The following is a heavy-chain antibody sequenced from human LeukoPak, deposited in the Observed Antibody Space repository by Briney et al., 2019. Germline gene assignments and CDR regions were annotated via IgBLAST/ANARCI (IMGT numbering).Heavy chain of an antibody. D-gene: IGHD2/OR15-2a*01. Sequence: GGSLRLSCAASGFTFSDYYMSWVRQAPGKGLEWVANIKQDGSEKYYLDFVKGRFTISRDNAKNSLYLQMNSLRPEDTAVYYCARAYLIDFWGQGTLVTVSS. CDR3: ARAYLIDF. CDR2: IKQDGSEK. J-gene: IGHJ4*02. CDR1: GFTFSDYY. V-gene: IGHV3-7*01.